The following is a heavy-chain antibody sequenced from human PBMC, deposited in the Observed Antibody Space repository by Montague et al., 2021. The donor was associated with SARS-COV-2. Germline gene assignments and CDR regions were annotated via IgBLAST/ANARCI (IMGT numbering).Heavy chain of an antibody. CDR3: ARFYYDILTGYDGMDV. CDR1: GGSISSSNW. J-gene: IGHJ6*02. D-gene: IGHD3-9*01. CDR2: IYHSGST. Sequence: SETLSLTCAVSGGSISSSNWWSWVRQPPGKGLEWIGEIYHSGSTNYNPSLKSRGTISVDKSKNQFSLKLSSVTAADTAAYYCARFYYDILTGYDGMDVWGQGTTVTVSS. V-gene: IGHV4-4*02.